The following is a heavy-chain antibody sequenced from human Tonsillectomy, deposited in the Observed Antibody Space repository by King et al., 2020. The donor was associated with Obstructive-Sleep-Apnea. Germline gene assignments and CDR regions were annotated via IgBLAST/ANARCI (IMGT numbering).Heavy chain of an antibody. D-gene: IGHD3-9*01. CDR3: AKDHPYYDILTGPKGHYFDY. Sequence: VQLVESGGGVVQPGGSLRLSCAASGFTFSSYGMHWVRQAPGKGLEWVAFIRYDGSNKYYADSVKGRFTISRDNSKNTLYLQMNSLRAEDTAVYYCAKDHPYYDILTGPKGHYFDYWGQGTLVTVSS. CDR1: GFTFSSYG. V-gene: IGHV3-30*02. CDR2: IRYDGSNK. J-gene: IGHJ4*02.